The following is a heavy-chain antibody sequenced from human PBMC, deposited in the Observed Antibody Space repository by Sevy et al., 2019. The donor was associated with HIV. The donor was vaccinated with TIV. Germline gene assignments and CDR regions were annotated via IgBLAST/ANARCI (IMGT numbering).Heavy chain of an antibody. CDR1: GYSISSGYY. J-gene: IGHJ4*02. Sequence: SETLSLTCAVSGYSISSGYYWGWIRQPPGKGLEWSGSIYHSGSTYYNPSLKSRVTMSVDTPKNQFSLKLSSVTAADTAVYYCAGDGGYGSGSPFDYWGQGTLVTVSS. CDR3: AGDGGYGSGSPFDY. CDR2: IYHSGST. D-gene: IGHD3-10*01. V-gene: IGHV4-38-2*02.